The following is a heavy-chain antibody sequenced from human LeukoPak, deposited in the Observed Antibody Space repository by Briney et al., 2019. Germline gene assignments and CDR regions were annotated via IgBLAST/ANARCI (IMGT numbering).Heavy chain of an antibody. CDR1: GYTLTELS. D-gene: IGHD6-13*01. J-gene: IGHJ4*02. Sequence: ASVKVSCKVSGYTLTELSMHWVRQAPGKGLEWMGGFDPEDGETIYAQKFQGRVTMTTDTSTSTAYMELRSLRFDDTAVYYCARAPPLYSSSWSADYWGQGALVTVSS. CDR3: ARAPPLYSSSWSADY. CDR2: FDPEDGET. V-gene: IGHV1-24*01.